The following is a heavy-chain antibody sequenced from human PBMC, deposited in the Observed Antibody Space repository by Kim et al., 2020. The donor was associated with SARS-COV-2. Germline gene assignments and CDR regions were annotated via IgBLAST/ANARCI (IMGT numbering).Heavy chain of an antibody. CDR3: AKDRGAGQQLVRKAHNWFDP. CDR2: ISYDGSNK. V-gene: IGHV3-30*18. CDR1: GFTFSSYG. J-gene: IGHJ5*02. Sequence: GGSLRLSCAASGFTFSSYGMHWVRQAPGKGLEWVAVISYDGSNKYYADSVKGRFTISRDNSKNTLYLQMNSLRAEDTAVYYCAKDRGAGQQLVRKAHNWFDPWGQGTLVTVSS. D-gene: IGHD6-13*01.